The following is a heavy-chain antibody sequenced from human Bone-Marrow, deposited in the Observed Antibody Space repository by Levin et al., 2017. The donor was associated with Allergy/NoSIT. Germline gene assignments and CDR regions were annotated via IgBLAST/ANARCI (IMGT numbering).Heavy chain of an antibody. Sequence: NRGESLKISCKGSGYSFTSSWIGWVRQLPEKGLEWMGSIYLGDSDSRYSPSFQGQVSISADKSSSTAYLQWSSLKASDTAMYYCARRAQNRIGTTGNWFDPWGQGILVTVSS. CDR3: ARRAQNRIGTTGNWFDP. V-gene: IGHV5-51*01. CDR2: IYLGDSDS. J-gene: IGHJ5*02. CDR1: GYSFTSSW. D-gene: IGHD1-7*01.